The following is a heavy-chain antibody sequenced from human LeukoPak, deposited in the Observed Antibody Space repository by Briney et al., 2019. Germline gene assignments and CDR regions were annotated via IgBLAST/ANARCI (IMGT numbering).Heavy chain of an antibody. CDR1: GGSISSSSYY. Sequence: PSETLSLTCTVSGGSISSSSYYWGWIRQPPGKGLEWIGSIYYSGSTYYNPSLKSRVTISVDKSKNQFSLKLSAVPAADTAVYYCARLKSFPLRITMVRGVMGYYFDYWGQGTLVTVSS. J-gene: IGHJ4*02. V-gene: IGHV4-39*07. CDR2: IYYSGST. CDR3: ARLKSFPLRITMVRGVMGYYFDY. D-gene: IGHD3-10*01.